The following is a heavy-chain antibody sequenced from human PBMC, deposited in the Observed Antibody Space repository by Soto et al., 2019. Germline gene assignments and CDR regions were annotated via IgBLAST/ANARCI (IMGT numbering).Heavy chain of an antibody. D-gene: IGHD6-19*01. CDR2: IWYDGSNK. J-gene: IGHJ6*02. Sequence: QVQLVESGGGVVQPGRSLRLSCAASGFTFSSYGMHRVRQAPGKGLEWVAVIWYDGSNKYYADSVKGRFTISRDNSKNTLYLQMNSLRAEDTAVYYCARDREVAVAGKPDYYYYGMDVWGQGTTVTVSS. CDR3: ARDREVAVAGKPDYYYYGMDV. CDR1: GFTFSSYG. V-gene: IGHV3-33*01.